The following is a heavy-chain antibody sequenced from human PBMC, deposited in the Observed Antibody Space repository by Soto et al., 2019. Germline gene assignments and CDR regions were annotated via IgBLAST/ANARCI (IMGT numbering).Heavy chain of an antibody. CDR1: GFTFSHYA. Sequence: EVQLLESGGGLVQPGGSLRLSCAASGFTFSHYALSWVRQAPGKGLERVSALSGSGIRTYYEDSVKGRFTISRDNSKNTMYLQLNNLRAEDTAIYYCAKLPGYYYDSSGYLDYWGQGTLVTVSS. J-gene: IGHJ4*02. D-gene: IGHD3-22*01. V-gene: IGHV3-23*01. CDR3: AKLPGYYYDSSGYLDY. CDR2: LSGSGIRT.